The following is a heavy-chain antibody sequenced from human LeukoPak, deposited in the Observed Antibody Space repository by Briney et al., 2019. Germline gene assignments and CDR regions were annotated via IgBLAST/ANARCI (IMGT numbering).Heavy chain of an antibody. J-gene: IGHJ4*02. CDR1: GFTFSSYA. CDR3: ARVYYDFWSGYSPYGY. V-gene: IGHV3-30-3*01. D-gene: IGHD3-3*01. CDR2: ISYDGSNK. Sequence: GGSLRLSCAASGFTFSSYAMHWVRQAPGKGLEWVAVISYDGSNKYYADSVEGRFTISRDNSKNTLYLQMNSLRAEDTAVYYCARVYYDFWSGYSPYGYWGQGTLVTVSS.